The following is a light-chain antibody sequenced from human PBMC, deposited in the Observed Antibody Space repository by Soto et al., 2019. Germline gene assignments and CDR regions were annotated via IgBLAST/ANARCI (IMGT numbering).Light chain of an antibody. CDR3: CYSRCSTSFV. CDR1: SSDVGAYNY. V-gene: IGLV2-14*01. CDR2: EVR. Sequence: QSVLTQPASVSGSPGQSITISCTGTSSDVGAYNYVSWYQQYPGKAPKVIIFEVRKRPSGVSNRFSGSKSGDTASLTISGLQAEDEADYYCCYSRCSTSFVFGTWTKLTVL. J-gene: IGLJ1*01.